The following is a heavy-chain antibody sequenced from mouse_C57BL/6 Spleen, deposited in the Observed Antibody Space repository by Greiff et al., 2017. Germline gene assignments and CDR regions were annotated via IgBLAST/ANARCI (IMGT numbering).Heavy chain of an antibody. CDR1: GFSLTSYG. V-gene: IGHV2-2*01. J-gene: IGHJ3*01. CDR3: ASYYDYDGFAY. Sequence: VMLVASGPGLVQPSQSLSITCTVSGFSLTSYGVHWVRQSPGTGLEWLGVIWSGGSTDYNAAFISRLSISKDKSKSQVFFKMTSLQADDTAIYYCASYYDYDGFAYWGQGTLVTVSA. CDR2: IWSGGST. D-gene: IGHD2-4*01.